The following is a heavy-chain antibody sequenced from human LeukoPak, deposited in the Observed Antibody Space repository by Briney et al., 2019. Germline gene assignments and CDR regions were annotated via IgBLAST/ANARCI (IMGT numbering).Heavy chain of an antibody. V-gene: IGHV5-10-1*01. J-gene: IGHJ4*02. D-gene: IGHD6-13*01. CDR3: ARQDSRRDFDY. CDR2: IDPSDSYT. Sequence: GESLKISCKGSGYIFTSYWNSWVRQMPEKGLEWMGRIDPSDSYTNYSPSFQGHVTISADKSISTAYLQWSSLKASDTAMYYCARQDSRRDFDYWGQGTLVTVSS. CDR1: GYIFTSYW.